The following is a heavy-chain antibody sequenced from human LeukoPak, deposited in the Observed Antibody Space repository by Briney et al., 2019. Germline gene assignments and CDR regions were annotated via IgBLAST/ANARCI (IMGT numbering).Heavy chain of an antibody. D-gene: IGHD6-13*01. CDR1: GYTFTNYG. CDR3: ARDQSVRLLQTSSTYFKHVFAI. J-gene: IGHJ3*02. CDR2: ISAYNGNT. V-gene: IGHV1-18*01. Sequence: ASVKVSCKTSGYTFTNYGISWVRQAPGLGLEWMGWISAYNGNTNCAQKVQGRVTMTTDTSTSTAYMELRSLRFDDTAVYYCARDQSVRLLQTSSTYFKHVFAIWGQGSMVTVSS.